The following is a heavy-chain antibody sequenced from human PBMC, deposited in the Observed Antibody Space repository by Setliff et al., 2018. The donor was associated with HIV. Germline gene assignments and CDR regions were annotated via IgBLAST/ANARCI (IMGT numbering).Heavy chain of an antibody. Sequence: ASVKVSCKVSGYTLTELSRHWERQAPGKGLEWMGGFDPEDGNTIYAQKFQGRVTMTADTSTDTAYMELSSLRSEDTAVYYCATVSHTNVAAHDAFDIWGQGTMVTVSS. D-gene: IGHD6-19*01. CDR1: GYTLTELS. CDR3: ATVSHTNVAAHDAFDI. J-gene: IGHJ3*02. CDR2: FDPEDGNT. V-gene: IGHV1-24*01.